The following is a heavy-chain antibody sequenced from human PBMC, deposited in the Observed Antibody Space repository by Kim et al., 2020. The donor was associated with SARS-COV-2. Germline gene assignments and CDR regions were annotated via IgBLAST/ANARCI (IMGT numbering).Heavy chain of an antibody. Sequence: KFQGRVTMTRDTSISTAYLELSRLRSDDTAVYYCARDVSGGVDTAMVIDYWGQGTLVTVSS. CDR3: ARDVSGGVDTAMVIDY. D-gene: IGHD5-18*01. V-gene: IGHV1-2*02. J-gene: IGHJ4*02.